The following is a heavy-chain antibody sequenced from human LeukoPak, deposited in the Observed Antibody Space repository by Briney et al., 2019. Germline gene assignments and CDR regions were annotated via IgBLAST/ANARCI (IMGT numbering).Heavy chain of an antibody. J-gene: IGHJ4*02. CDR3: ASISIAAAEPFDY. CDR1: GYTFTGYY. Sequence: ASVKVSCKASGYTFTGYYMHWVRQAHGQGLEWMGWINPNSGGTNYAQKFQGRVTMTRDTSISTAYMELSRLRSDDTAVYYCASISIAAAEPFDYWGQGTLVAVSS. D-gene: IGHD6-13*01. V-gene: IGHV1-2*02. CDR2: INPNSGGT.